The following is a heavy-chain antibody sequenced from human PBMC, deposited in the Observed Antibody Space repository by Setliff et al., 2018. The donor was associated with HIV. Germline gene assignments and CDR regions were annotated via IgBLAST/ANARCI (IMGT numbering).Heavy chain of an antibody. D-gene: IGHD4-17*01. CDR3: ARHYGDYVFDS. Sequence: PSETLSLTCSVSGASIRTTSYPWGWIRQAPGKGLEWIGSIYYTGSTYYNPSFKSRVTISVDTSNDHFSLKLTSLTAADTAVYYCARHYGDYVFDSWGQGTLVTVSS. V-gene: IGHV4-39*01. CDR2: IYYTGST. J-gene: IGHJ4*02. CDR1: GASIRTTSYP.